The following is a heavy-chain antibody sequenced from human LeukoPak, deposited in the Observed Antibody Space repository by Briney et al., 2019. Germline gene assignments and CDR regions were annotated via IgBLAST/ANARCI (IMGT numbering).Heavy chain of an antibody. Sequence: SETLSLTCDVSGYSITTGFYWGWVRQSPQKGLEWIGSIYDKTNYNPSFNTRVSISVDTSKNQLFLNLASVTAVDTAIYFCVREKKFGTPIDGFDFWGQGAMVTVSS. D-gene: IGHD3-10*01. CDR2: IYDKT. CDR1: GYSITTGFY. J-gene: IGHJ3*01. V-gene: IGHV4-38-2*01. CDR3: VREKKFGTPIDGFDF.